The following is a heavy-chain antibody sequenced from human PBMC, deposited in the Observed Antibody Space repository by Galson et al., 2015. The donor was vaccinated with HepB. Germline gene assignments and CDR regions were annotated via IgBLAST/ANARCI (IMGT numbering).Heavy chain of an antibody. CDR3: ARIRQSSGWFGDFDY. J-gene: IGHJ4*02. CDR1: GFSLSTSGMC. Sequence: PALVKPTQTLTLTCTFSGFSLSTSGMCVSWIRQPPGKALEWLARIDWDDDKYYSTSLKTRLTISKDTSKNQVVLTMTNMDPVDTATYYCARIRQSSGWFGDFDYWGQGTLVTVSS. D-gene: IGHD6-19*01. CDR2: IDWDDDK. V-gene: IGHV2-70*11.